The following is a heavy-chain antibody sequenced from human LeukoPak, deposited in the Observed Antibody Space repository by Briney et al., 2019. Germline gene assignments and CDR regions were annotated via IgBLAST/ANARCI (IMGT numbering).Heavy chain of an antibody. V-gene: IGHV3-21*01. Sequence: GGSLRLSCAASGFTFSSYWMSWVRQAPGKGLEWVSSISSSSSYIYYADSVKGRFTISRDNAKNSLYLQMNSLRAEDTAVYYCARDVVVVPAAIQDYWGQGTLVTVSS. J-gene: IGHJ4*02. CDR3: ARDVVVVPAAIQDY. CDR2: ISSSSSYI. D-gene: IGHD2-2*02. CDR1: GFTFSSYW.